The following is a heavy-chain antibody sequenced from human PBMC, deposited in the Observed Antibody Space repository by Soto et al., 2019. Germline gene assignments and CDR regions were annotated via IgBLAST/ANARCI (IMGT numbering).Heavy chain of an antibody. J-gene: IGHJ5*02. Sequence: SETLSLPCTVSGGAVSSGTYYWSWIRQPPGKGLDWLCHIYFSGSPTHNPSLKSRVTMSLVTSRNHFSLKPSSVTSADTAVYYCKRGNTRVQCFAPWGLVTPVATAS. CDR2: IYFSGSP. CDR3: KRGNTRVQCFAP. D-gene: IGHD6-19*01. CDR1: GGAVSSGTYY. V-gene: IGHV4-61*03.